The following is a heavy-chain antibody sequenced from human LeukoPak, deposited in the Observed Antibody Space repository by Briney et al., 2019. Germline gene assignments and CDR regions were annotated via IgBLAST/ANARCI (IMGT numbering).Heavy chain of an antibody. D-gene: IGHD6-13*01. V-gene: IGHV3-21*03. J-gene: IGHJ4*02. Sequence: PGGSLRPSCSASGFTFSSYTMKWVRQAPGKGLEGGSSISGSSRHKYYADSVKGRFTISRDKAKNSLYLQMNSLRAEDTAVYCCAGTANFAAGYYIDYWGQGTLVTVSS. CDR1: GFTFSSYT. CDR3: AGTANFAAGYYIDY. CDR2: ISGSSRHK.